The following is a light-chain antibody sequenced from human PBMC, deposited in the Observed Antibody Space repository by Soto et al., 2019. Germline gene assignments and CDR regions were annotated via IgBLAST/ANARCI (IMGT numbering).Light chain of an antibody. CDR1: KLGDKY. Sequence: YELTQPPSVSVSPGQTATITCSGDKLGDKYASWYQQKPGQSPVLVIYQDDKRPSGIPERISASNSGNTATLTISGTQALDEGDYYCQTWDSRVVVFGRGTKLTVL. CDR3: QTWDSRVVV. J-gene: IGLJ3*02. V-gene: IGLV3-1*01. CDR2: QDD.